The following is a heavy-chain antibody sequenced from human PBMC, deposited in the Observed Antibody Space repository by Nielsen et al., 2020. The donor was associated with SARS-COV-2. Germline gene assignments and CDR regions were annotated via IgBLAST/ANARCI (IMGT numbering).Heavy chain of an antibody. Sequence: GGSLRLSCAASGFTFSSYAMSWVRQAPGKGLEWVSAISGSGGSTYYADSVKGRFTISRDNSKNTLYLQMNSLRAEDTAVYYCARDKFYSSSWYGDNYYYGMDVWGQGTTVTVSS. D-gene: IGHD6-13*01. J-gene: IGHJ6*02. CDR3: ARDKFYSSSWYGDNYYYGMDV. CDR1: GFTFSSYA. CDR2: ISGSGGST. V-gene: IGHV3-23*01.